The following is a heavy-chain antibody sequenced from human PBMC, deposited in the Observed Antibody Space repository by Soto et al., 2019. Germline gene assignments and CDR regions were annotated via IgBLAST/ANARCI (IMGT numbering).Heavy chain of an antibody. CDR2: ISGSGGST. J-gene: IGHJ6*02. V-gene: IGHV3-23*01. Sequence: ALGLSCADSGFPLSSYAMSCVRQAPGKGLEWVSAISGSGGSTYYADSVKGRFTISRDNSKNTLYLQMNSLRAEDTAVYYWATISKDGMDVWGQGTTVTVSS. D-gene: IGHD4-4*01. CDR1: GFPLSSYA. CDR3: ATISKDGMDV.